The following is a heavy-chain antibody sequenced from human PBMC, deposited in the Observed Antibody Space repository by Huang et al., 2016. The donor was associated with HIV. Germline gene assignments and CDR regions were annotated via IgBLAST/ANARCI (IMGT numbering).Heavy chain of an antibody. CDR2: IGSASSYI. Sequence: EVELVESGGGLVKPGGYLRLSCAASGFGFSSYGMNWVRQAPGKGLEGVAVIGSASSYIYYADSVNARVTIARDNAKSSIYLQLDSLRAEDTALYYCAYQQWLVGGLNHWGQGTLVVVSS. CDR3: AYQQWLVGGLNH. J-gene: IGHJ5*02. V-gene: IGHV3-21*02. CDR1: GFGFSSYG. D-gene: IGHD6-19*01.